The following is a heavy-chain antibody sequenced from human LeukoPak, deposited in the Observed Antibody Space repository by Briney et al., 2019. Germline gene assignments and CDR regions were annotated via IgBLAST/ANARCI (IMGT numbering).Heavy chain of an antibody. D-gene: IGHD6-13*01. CDR2: ISYDGSNK. J-gene: IGHJ4*02. V-gene: IGHV3-30-3*01. CDR1: GXTFSSYA. Sequence: PGGSLRLSCAAYGXTFSSYAVHWVRQAPGKGLEWGAVISYDGSNKYYADSVKGRFTISSDNSKNTLYLQMNSLRAEDTAVYYCARERVAAAGSVLGYWGQGTLVTVSS. CDR3: ARERVAAAGSVLGY.